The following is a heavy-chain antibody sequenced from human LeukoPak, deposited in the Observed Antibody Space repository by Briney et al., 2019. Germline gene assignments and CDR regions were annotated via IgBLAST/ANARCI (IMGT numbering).Heavy chain of an antibody. CDR3: ARDRAVSGSSIDY. CDR1: GGSISSSSYY. J-gene: IGHJ4*02. D-gene: IGHD6-6*01. CDR2: IYYSGST. V-gene: IGHV4-39*07. Sequence: SETLSLTCTVSGGSISSSSYYWGWIRRPPGKGLEWIGSIYYSGSTYYNPSLKSRVTISVDTSKNQFSLKLSSVTAADTAVYYCARDRAVSGSSIDYWGQGTLVTVSS.